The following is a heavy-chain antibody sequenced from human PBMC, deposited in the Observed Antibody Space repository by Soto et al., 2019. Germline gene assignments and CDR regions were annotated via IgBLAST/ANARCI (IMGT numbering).Heavy chain of an antibody. D-gene: IGHD2-15*01. CDR1: GFTFSSYA. CDR2: ISGSGGTT. CDR3: AKTANVCFSACDM. J-gene: IGHJ3*02. Sequence: EVQLLESGGGLVQPGGSLRLSCAASGFTFSSYAMSWVRPAPGKGLEWVSAISGSGGTTYYADSVKGRFTFSRDNSTNTLYLQMNTLRAADAAVYYCAKTANVCFSACDMWGQWTMVTVSS. V-gene: IGHV3-23*01.